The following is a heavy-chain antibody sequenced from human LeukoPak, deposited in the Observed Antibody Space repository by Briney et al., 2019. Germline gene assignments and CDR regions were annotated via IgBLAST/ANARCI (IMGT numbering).Heavy chain of an antibody. CDR2: IYYSGST. CDR3: ARDFPGLLWFGELYYGMDV. CDR1: GGSISSYY. V-gene: IGHV4-59*12. Sequence: SETLSLTCTVSGGSISSYYWSWIRQPPGKGLEWIGYIYYSGSTNYNPSLKSRVTISVDTSKNQFSLKLSSVTAADTAVYYCARDFPGLLWFGELYYGMDVWGQETTVTVSS. J-gene: IGHJ6*02. D-gene: IGHD3-10*01.